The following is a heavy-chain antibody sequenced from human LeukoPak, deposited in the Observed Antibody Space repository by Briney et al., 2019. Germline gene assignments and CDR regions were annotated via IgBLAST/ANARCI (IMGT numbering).Heavy chain of an antibody. CDR2: IYYSGST. V-gene: IGHV4-59*12. J-gene: IGHJ4*02. D-gene: IGHD3-10*01. CDR1: GGSISSYY. CDR3: ARGPSVLLWFGELLPFDY. Sequence: SETLSLTCTVSGGSISSYYWSWIRQPPGKGLEWIGYIYYSGSTNYNPSLKSRVTISVDTSKNQFSLKLCSVTAADTAVYYCARGPSVLLWFGELLPFDYWGQGTLVTVSS.